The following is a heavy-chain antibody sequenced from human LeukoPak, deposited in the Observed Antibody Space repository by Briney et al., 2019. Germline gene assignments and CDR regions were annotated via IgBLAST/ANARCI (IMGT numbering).Heavy chain of an antibody. D-gene: IGHD3-3*01. Sequence: PGRSLRLSCAASGFTFRNYAIHWIRQAPGKGLEWVALISYDGNNRYYADSVRGRFIISRDNSKNTLYLQMNSLRAEDTAVYYCAKDPTYYDFWSGYYTDYGMDVWGQGTTVTVSS. J-gene: IGHJ6*02. V-gene: IGHV3-30-3*01. CDR1: GFTFRNYA. CDR3: AKDPTYYDFWSGYYTDYGMDV. CDR2: ISYDGNNR.